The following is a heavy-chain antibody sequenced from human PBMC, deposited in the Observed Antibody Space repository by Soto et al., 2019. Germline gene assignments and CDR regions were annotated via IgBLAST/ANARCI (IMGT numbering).Heavy chain of an antibody. CDR3: AKDTSSSPYCMDV. Sequence: PGGSLTLSCAASGFTFSNFAMSWVRHAPGKGLEWVSEITGSTGTTYYADSVRGRFIISRDNSQNTLHLQMNSLRPEDTAVYYCAKDTSSSPYCMDVWGKGTTVTVSS. D-gene: IGHD2-2*01. V-gene: IGHV3-23*01. J-gene: IGHJ6*03. CDR1: GFTFSNFA. CDR2: ITGSTGTT.